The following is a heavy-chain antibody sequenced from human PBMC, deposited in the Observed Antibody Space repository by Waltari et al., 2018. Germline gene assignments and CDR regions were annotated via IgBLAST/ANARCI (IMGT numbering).Heavy chain of an antibody. D-gene: IGHD3-22*01. J-gene: IGHJ6*03. Sequence: QVQLVQSGAEVKKPGSSVKVSCKASGGTFSSYAISWVRQAPGQGLEWMGGFIPIFGTANYAQKFQGRVTITTDESTSTAYMELSSLRSEDTAVYYCAVDYYDSSGYPDYYMDVWGKGTTVTVSS. CDR2: FIPIFGTA. CDR3: AVDYYDSSGYPDYYMDV. CDR1: GGTFSSYA. V-gene: IGHV1-69*05.